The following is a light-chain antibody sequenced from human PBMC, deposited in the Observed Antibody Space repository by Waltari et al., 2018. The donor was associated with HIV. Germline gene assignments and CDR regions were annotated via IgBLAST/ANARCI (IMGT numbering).Light chain of an antibody. CDR3: QQYTNWPPGDT. V-gene: IGKV3-15*01. Sequence: EILLTQSPASLSVSPGERATLTCRAGQNIKSELAWYQQKVGQAPRLLSYGASTRATGIPAKFSGSESATEFTLTISSLQSEDSALDYCQQYTNWPPGDTFGQGTKREIK. CDR2: GAS. CDR1: QNIKSE. J-gene: IGKJ2*01.